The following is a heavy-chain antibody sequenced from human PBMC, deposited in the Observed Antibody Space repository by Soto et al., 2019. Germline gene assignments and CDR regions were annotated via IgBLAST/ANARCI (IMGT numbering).Heavy chain of an antibody. V-gene: IGHV3-23*01. CDR1: GFTFSSYA. CDR3: AKDPGSIFPRYCSGGSCYGYYYGMDV. D-gene: IGHD2-15*01. Sequence: PGGSLRLSCAASGFTFSSYAMSWVRQAPGEGLEWVSAISGSGGSTYYAESVKGRFTISRDNSKNTLYLQMNSLRAEDTAVYYCAKDPGSIFPRYCSGGSCYGYYYGMDVWGQGTTVTVSS. CDR2: ISGSGGST. J-gene: IGHJ6*02.